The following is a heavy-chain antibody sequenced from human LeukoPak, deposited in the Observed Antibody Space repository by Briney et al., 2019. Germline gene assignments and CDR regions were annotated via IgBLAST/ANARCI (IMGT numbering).Heavy chain of an antibody. V-gene: IGHV3-23*01. CDR3: AEDLRGSARERYSFSHPTNDY. D-gene: IGHD2-15*01. CDR1: GFTFSSCA. CDR2: IGGSDFRT. Sequence: GGSLRLSCAASGFTFSSCAMSWVRQAPGKGLEWVSSIGGSDFRTFYADSVKGRFTISRDNSKNTLYLQMNSLRAEDTAVYYCAEDLRGSARERYSFSHPTNDYWGQGTLVTVSS. J-gene: IGHJ4*02.